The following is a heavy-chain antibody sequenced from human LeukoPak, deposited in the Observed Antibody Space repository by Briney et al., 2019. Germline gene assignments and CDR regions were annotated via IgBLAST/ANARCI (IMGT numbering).Heavy chain of an antibody. CDR3: ARAVRGVWFDP. J-gene: IGHJ5*02. CDR2: IYYSGST. V-gene: IGHV4-59*01. D-gene: IGHD3-16*01. CDR1: GGSISSYY. Sequence: PSETLSLTCTVSGGSISSYYWSWIRQPPGKGLEWIGYIYYSGSTNYNPSLKSRVTISVDTSKNQFSLKLSSVTAADTAVYYCARAVRGVWFDPWGQGTLVTVSS.